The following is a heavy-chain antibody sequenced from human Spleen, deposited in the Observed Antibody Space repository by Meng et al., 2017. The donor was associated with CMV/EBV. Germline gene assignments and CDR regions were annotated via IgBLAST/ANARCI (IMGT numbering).Heavy chain of an antibody. CDR3: ARQDLTRPY. J-gene: IGHJ4*02. CDR2: IDPSDSYT. Sequence: VHLVRFGLEGEKTGACRRISCKGSGYTFTSYWISWVSPMPGKGLEWMGRIDPSDSYTNYSPSFQGHVTISADKSISTAYLQWSSLKASDTAMYYCARQDLTRPYWDQGTLVTVSS. V-gene: IGHV5-10-1*03. CDR1: GYTFTSYW. D-gene: IGHD2-15*01.